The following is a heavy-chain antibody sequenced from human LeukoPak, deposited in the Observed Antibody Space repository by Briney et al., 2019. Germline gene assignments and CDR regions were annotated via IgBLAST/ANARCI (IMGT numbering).Heavy chain of an antibody. D-gene: IGHD6-13*01. CDR1: GGSISTYY. CDR3: ARRGYASSWSFDY. V-gene: IGHV4-59*08. Sequence: PSETLSLTCTVSGGSISTYYWNWVRQPPGKGLEWIGYIYYSGSTKYNPSLKSRVTISVDTSKNQFSLKLSSVTAADTAVYYCARRGYASSWSFDYWGQGTLVTVSS. J-gene: IGHJ4*02. CDR2: IYYSGST.